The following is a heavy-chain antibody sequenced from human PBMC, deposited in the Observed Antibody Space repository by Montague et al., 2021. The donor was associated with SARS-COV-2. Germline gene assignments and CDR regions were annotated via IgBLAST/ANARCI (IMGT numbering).Heavy chain of an antibody. Sequence: TLSLTCTVSGDSITSGGYFWNWIRQHPGKGLEYIGAISYSGSTYYKPSLTSRVSMSMDTSKNAFSLSLHSVTAADTAVYFCAASGRRGYSNPFHHCGRGSLVTVSS. CDR3: AASGRRGYSNPFHH. CDR1: GDSITSGGYF. V-gene: IGHV4-31*03. CDR2: ISYSGST. D-gene: IGHD4-11*01. J-gene: IGHJ4*02.